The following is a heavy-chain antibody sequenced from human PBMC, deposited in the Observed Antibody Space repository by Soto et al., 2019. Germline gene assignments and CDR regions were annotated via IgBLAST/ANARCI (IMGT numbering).Heavy chain of an antibody. CDR2: INPSGGRT. CDR3: SRDLGGGWLRYTFDH. V-gene: IGHV1-46*01. D-gene: IGHD5-12*01. J-gene: IGHJ4*02. CDR1: GYTFTSNC. Sequence: QQQQVQSGAEVRKPGASVKVACKASGYTFTSNCVHWVRQAPGQGLEWMGVINPSGGRTSYAQKFQGRITLTTDTSASTVYMDLSSLRSEDTAMYYCSRDLGGGWLRYTFDHWGQGSLVTVSS.